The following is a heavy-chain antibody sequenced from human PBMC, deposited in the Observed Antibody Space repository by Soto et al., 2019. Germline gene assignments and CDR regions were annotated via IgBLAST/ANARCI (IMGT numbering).Heavy chain of an antibody. D-gene: IGHD1-1*01. Sequence: KGLEWVSAISGSGGNTFYADSVKGRFTISRDNSKNMLYLQMSSLRAEDTALYYCSIFLVQDCIRDTVPVSAFLLNRTTDL. J-gene: IGHJ2*01. CDR2: ISGSGGNT. CDR3: SIFLVQDCIRDTVPVSAFLLNRTTDL. V-gene: IGHV3-23*01.